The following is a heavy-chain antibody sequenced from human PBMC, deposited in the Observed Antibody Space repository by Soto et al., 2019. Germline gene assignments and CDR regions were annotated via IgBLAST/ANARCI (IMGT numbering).Heavy chain of an antibody. V-gene: IGHV3-23*01. CDR3: AKSKGLHLGELSLYP. D-gene: IGHD3-16*02. CDR1: EFTLSDYA. CDR2: ISASGGST. Sequence: GGSLRLSCAASEFTLSDYAMSWVHQAPGKGLEWVSGISASGGSTYYADSVKGRFTISRDNSKNTLYLQMNSLRAEDTAVYYCAKSKGLHLGELSLYPWGQGTLVTVSS. J-gene: IGHJ5*02.